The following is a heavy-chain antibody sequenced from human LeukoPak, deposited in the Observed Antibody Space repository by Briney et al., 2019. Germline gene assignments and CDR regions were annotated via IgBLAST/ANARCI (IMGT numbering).Heavy chain of an antibody. D-gene: IGHD3-22*01. CDR1: GGSIISNY. J-gene: IGHJ6*03. Sequence: SETLSLTCTVSGGSIISNYWSWIRQSAGTGLEWIGRIYGSGITDYNPSLKSRVTMSLGTSRKQFSLRLTSVTAADTAVYYCARLKFYDSTGYSPGYYMDVWGKGTTVSVFS. CDR2: IYGSGIT. CDR3: ARLKFYDSTGYSPGYYMDV. V-gene: IGHV4-4*07.